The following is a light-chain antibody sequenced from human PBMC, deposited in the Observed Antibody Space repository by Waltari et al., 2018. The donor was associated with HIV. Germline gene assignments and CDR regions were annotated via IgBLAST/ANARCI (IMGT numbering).Light chain of an antibody. J-gene: IGLJ2*01. CDR1: SGSIASNY. Sequence: NFMLTRPHSVSESPGKTVTISCTGSSGSIASNYVQWYQQRPGSAPTTVIYEDNKRPSGVPDRFSGSIDTSSNSASLIISGLKTEDEADYYCQSSDSSSHVVFGGGTKLTVL. CDR3: QSSDSSSHVV. V-gene: IGLV6-57*02. CDR2: EDN.